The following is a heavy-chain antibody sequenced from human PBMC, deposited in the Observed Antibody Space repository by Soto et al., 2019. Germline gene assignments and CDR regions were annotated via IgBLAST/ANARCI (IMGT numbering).Heavy chain of an antibody. CDR3: ARPKTIGAAAGKGWFEP. D-gene: IGHD6-13*01. V-gene: IGHV4-28*01. CDR1: GYSISSSNW. J-gene: IGHJ5*02. Sequence: SETLSLTCAVSGYSISSSNWWGWIRQPPGKGLEWIGYIFYTGSTYYSPSLKGRLTISVDPSKNQFSLKLTSVTAADTAMYYCARPKTIGAAAGKGWFEPWGQGTLVTVSS. CDR2: IFYTGST.